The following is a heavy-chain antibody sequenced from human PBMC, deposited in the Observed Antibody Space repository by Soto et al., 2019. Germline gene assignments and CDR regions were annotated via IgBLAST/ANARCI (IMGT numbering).Heavy chain of an antibody. D-gene: IGHD4-17*01. Sequence: GGSLRLSCATSGFSFSSYAMHWVRQAPGKGLEWVAVISFEGNDKYYADSVKGRFTISRDDSKNMLYLQMHRLRAEDTGLYYCAKDQDDYGDSVLGESYYYHYNGMDVWGQGTTVTVSS. V-gene: IGHV3-30-3*02. CDR1: GFSFSSYA. CDR3: AKDQDDYGDSVLGESYYYHYNGMDV. CDR2: ISFEGNDK. J-gene: IGHJ6*02.